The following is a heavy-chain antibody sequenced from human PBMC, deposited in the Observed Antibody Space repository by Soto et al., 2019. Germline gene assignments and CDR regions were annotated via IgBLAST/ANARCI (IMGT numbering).Heavy chain of an antibody. CDR3: ARYLTIWFGELFFDY. J-gene: IGHJ4*02. V-gene: IGHV4-30-4*01. D-gene: IGHD3-10*01. CDR1: GGSISSGDYY. Sequence: SETLSLTCTVSGGSISSGDYYWSWIRQPPGKGLEWIGYIYYSGSTYYNPSLKSRVTISVDTSKNQFSLKLSSVTAADTAVYYCARYLTIWFGELFFDYWGQGTLVTVSS. CDR2: IYYSGST.